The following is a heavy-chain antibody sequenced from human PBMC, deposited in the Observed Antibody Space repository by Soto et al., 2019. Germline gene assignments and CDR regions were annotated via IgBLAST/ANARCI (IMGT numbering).Heavy chain of an antibody. J-gene: IGHJ6*02. V-gene: IGHV3-9*01. CDR1: GFTFDDYG. Sequence: GGSLRLSCAASGFTFDDYGMHGVRQGPGKGLEWVSCITWNSATIAYVASVKGRFTISRENAKNSLYMQMSSLTTEDTAVYYCAKARWARDSIDVWGRGTTVTVSS. CDR2: ITWNSATI. CDR3: AKARWARDSIDV.